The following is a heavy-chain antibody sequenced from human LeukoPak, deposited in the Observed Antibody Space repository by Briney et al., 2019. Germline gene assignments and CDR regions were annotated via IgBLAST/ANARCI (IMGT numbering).Heavy chain of an antibody. CDR3: ARDRGIAANSNYMDV. D-gene: IGHD6-13*01. CDR2: ISAYNGNT. V-gene: IGHV1-18*01. Sequence: ASVKASDKASGYTFTSYGISWVRQAPGQGLEWMGWISAYNGNTNYAQKLQGRVTMTTDTSTSTAYMELRSLRSDDTAVYYCARDRGIAANSNYMDVWGTGTPVTVSS. J-gene: IGHJ6*03. CDR1: GYTFTSYG.